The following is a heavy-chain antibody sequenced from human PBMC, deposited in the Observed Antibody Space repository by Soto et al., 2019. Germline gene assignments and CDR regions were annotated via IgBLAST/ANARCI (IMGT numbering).Heavy chain of an antibody. D-gene: IGHD3-9*01. J-gene: IGHJ5*02. CDR2: IYHSGST. CDR1: GGSISSGGYS. Sequence: PSETLSLTCAVSGGSISSGGYSWSWIRQPPGKGLEWIGYIYHSGSTYYNPSLKSRVTISVDRSKNQVVLTMTNMDPVDTATYYCARIFILTEGFDPWGQGTLVTVSS. V-gene: IGHV4-30-2*02. CDR3: ARIFILTEGFDP.